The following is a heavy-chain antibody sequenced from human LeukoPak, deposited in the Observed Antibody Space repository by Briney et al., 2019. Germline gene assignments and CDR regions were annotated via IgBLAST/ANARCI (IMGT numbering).Heavy chain of an antibody. CDR2: IKQDGSEK. CDR1: GFTFSSHW. D-gene: IGHD2-15*01. V-gene: IGHV3-7*03. J-gene: IGHJ4*02. CDR3: ARSSTGGYCSGGRCSRGH. Sequence: GGSLRLSCAASGFTFSSHWMSWVRQAPAKGLEWVANIKQDGSEKYYVDSVKGRFSISRDNAKNSVFLQMNSLRAEDTAVYYCARSSTGGYCSGGRCSRGHWGQGTLVTVSS.